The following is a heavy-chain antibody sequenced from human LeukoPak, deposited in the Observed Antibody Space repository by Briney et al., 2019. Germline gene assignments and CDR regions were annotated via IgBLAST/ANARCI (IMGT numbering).Heavy chain of an antibody. CDR2: ISSNGGST. V-gene: IGHV3-64*01. Sequence: GGSLRLSCAASGFTFSSYAMHWVRQAPGNGLEYVSAISSNGGSTYYANSVKGRFTISRDNAKNSLYLQMNSLRAEDTAVYYCARDLKTGYYPYYYYYKDVWGKGTTATISS. CDR3: ARDLKTGYYPYYYYYKDV. D-gene: IGHD3-9*01. CDR1: GFTFSSYA. J-gene: IGHJ6*03.